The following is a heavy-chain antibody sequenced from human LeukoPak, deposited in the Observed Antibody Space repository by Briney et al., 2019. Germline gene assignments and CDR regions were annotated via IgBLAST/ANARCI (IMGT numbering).Heavy chain of an antibody. V-gene: IGHV4-34*01. J-gene: IGHJ5*02. CDR3: ARGGRNNWNYEGWFDP. Sequence: PSETLSLTCAVYGGSFSGYYWSWIRQPPGKGLEWIGEINHSESTNYNPSLKSRVTISVDTSKNQFSLKLSSVTAADTAVYYCARGGRNNWNYEGWFDPWGQGTLVTVSS. D-gene: IGHD1-7*01. CDR2: INHSEST. CDR1: GGSFSGYY.